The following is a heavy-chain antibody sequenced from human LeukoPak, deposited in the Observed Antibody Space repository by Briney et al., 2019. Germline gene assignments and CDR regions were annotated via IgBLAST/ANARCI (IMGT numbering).Heavy chain of an antibody. V-gene: IGHV1-69*13. CDR2: IIPIFGTA. D-gene: IGHD2-21*02. J-gene: IGHJ6*02. Sequence: SVKVSCQASGGTFSSYAISWVRQAPGQGLEWMGGIIPIFGTANYAQKFQGRVTITADESTSTAYTELSSLRSEDTAVYYCARAHIVVVTAILNYYYYGMDVWGQGTTVTVSS. CDR1: GGTFSSYA. CDR3: ARAHIVVVTAILNYYYYGMDV.